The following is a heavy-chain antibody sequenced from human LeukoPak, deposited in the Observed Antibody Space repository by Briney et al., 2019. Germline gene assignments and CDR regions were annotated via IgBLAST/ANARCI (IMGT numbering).Heavy chain of an antibody. CDR1: GGSISSGSYY. Sequence: KSSETLSLTCTVSGGSISSGSYYWSWIRQPAGKGLEWIGRIYTSGSTNYNPSLKSRVTISVDTSKNQFSLKLSSVTAADTAVYYCARLGYYYYMDVWGKGTTVTVSS. V-gene: IGHV4-61*02. CDR2: IYTSGST. CDR3: ARLGYYYYMDV. J-gene: IGHJ6*03.